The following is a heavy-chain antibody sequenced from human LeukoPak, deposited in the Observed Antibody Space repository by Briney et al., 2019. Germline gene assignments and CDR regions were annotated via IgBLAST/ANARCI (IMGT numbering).Heavy chain of an antibody. J-gene: IGHJ6*02. Sequence: ASVKVSCKASGYTFTSYYMHWVRQAPGQGLEWMGIINPSGGSTSYAQKLQGRVTMTTDTSTSTAYMELRSLRSDDTAVYYCARDWNYCSSTSCLPAYYYGMDVWGQGTTVTVSS. CDR3: ARDWNYCSSTSCLPAYYYGMDV. D-gene: IGHD2-2*01. CDR2: INPSGGST. CDR1: GYTFTSYY. V-gene: IGHV1-46*01.